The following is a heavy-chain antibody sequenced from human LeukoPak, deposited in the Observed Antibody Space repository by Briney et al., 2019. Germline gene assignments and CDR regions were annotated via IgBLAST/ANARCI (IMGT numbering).Heavy chain of an antibody. J-gene: IGHJ4*02. V-gene: IGHV1-18*01. CDR1: GYNFATNG. CDR2: ISAFSGNK. Sequence: ASVKVSCKTSGYNFATNGITWVRQAPGRGLEWMGWISAFSGNKKFAQSFQGRLFMTTDTSTSTAYMELRSLRSDDTAIYFCARDVDTAPLDYWGQGSQVTVSS. D-gene: IGHD5-18*01. CDR3: ARDVDTAPLDY.